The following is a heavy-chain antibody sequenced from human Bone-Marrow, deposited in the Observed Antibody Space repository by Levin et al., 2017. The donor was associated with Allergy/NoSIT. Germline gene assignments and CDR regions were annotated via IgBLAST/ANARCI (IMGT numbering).Heavy chain of an antibody. D-gene: IGHD3-22*01. CDR1: GFTFGDYA. CDR2: IRSKAYGGTT. CDR3: TRGAPRYYYDSSGYYDWFDP. J-gene: IGHJ5*02. Sequence: GGSLRLSCTASGFTFGDYAMSWFRQAPGKGLEWVGFIRSKAYGGTTEYAASVKGRFTISRDDSKSIAYLQMNSLKTEDTAVYYCTRGAPRYYYDSSGYYDWFDPWGQGTLVTVSS. V-gene: IGHV3-49*03.